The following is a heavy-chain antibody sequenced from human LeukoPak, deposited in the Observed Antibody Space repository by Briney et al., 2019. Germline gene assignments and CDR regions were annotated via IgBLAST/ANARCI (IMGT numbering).Heavy chain of an antibody. D-gene: IGHD6-19*01. CDR2: ISYDGSKK. CDR3: ALDKVAVGDY. J-gene: IGHJ4*02. Sequence: GGSLSPSVPPLGSTSGSNVMHWVGKVQGRGREWVASISYDGSKKFYADSVKGRFTVSRDNSKNTLYLQMNSLRPEDTSVYYCALDKVAVGDYWGQGTQVTVSS. CDR1: GSTSGSNV. V-gene: IGHV3-30*03.